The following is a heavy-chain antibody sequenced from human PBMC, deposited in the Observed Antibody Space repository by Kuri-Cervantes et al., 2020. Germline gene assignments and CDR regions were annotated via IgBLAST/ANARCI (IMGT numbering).Heavy chain of an antibody. CDR3: ASGVGELGYYGMDV. CDR1: GYTFTSYD. D-gene: IGHD3-10*01. V-gene: IGHV1-8*01. CDR2: MNPNSGNT. Sequence: ASVKVSCKASGYTFTSYDINWVRQATGQGLEWMGWMNPNSGNTNYAQKLQGRVTMTTDTSTSTAYMELRSLRSDDTAVYYCASGVGELGYYGMDVWGQGTTVTVSS. J-gene: IGHJ6*02.